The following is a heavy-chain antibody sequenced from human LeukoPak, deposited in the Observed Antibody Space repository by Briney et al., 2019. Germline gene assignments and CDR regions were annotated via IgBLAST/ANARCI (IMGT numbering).Heavy chain of an antibody. Sequence: GGSLRLSCAASGFTFSDYYMSWIRQAPGKGLEWVSYISSSSSYTNYADSVKGRFTISRDNAKNSLYLQMNSLRAEDTAVYYCARELGPFTGFDYWGQGSLVTVSS. D-gene: IGHD3-16*01. CDR2: ISSSSSYT. V-gene: IGHV3-11*06. CDR3: ARELGPFTGFDY. CDR1: GFTFSDYY. J-gene: IGHJ4*02.